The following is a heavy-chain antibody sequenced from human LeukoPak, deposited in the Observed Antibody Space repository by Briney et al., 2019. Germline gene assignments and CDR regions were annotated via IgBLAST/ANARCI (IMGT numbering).Heavy chain of an antibody. CDR2: IYYSGST. CDR3: ARARYYDSSLDY. J-gene: IGHJ4*02. V-gene: IGHV4-59*01. CDR1: GGSISSYY. Sequence: PSKTLSLTCTVSGGSISSYYWSWIRQPPGKGLEWIGYIYYSGSTNYNPSLKSRVTISVDTSKNQFSLKLSSVTAADTAVYYCARARYYDSSLDYWGQGTLVTVSS. D-gene: IGHD3-22*01.